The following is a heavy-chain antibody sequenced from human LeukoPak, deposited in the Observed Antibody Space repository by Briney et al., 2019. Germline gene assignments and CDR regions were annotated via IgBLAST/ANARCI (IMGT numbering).Heavy chain of an antibody. Sequence: SETLSLTCAVYGGSFSGYYWSWIRQPPGKGLEWIGEINHSGSTNYNPSLKSRVTISVDTSKNQFSLKLSSVTAADTAVYYCARGGFVVVTAPFDYWGQGTLVTVSS. V-gene: IGHV4-34*01. J-gene: IGHJ4*02. CDR2: INHSGST. D-gene: IGHD2-21*02. CDR1: GGSFSGYY. CDR3: ARGGFVVVTAPFDY.